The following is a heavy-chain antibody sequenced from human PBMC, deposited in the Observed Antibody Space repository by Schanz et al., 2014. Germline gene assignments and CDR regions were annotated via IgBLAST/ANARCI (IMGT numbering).Heavy chain of an antibody. Sequence: QVQLMQSGAEVTKPGASVKVSCKASGYTFTSYDLTWLRQAPGQGFEWMGRILPFLGIAKYAQKCKGRDKISADKTTRPGYMEQRMIRYDETAGEYGDRDNGDKRGFFERRGGGTVKDV. CDR2: ILPFLGIA. D-gene: IGHD4-17*01. CDR1: GYTFTSYD. J-gene: IGHJ6*01. V-gene: IGHV1-69*09. CDR3: DRDNGDKRGFFERRGGGTVKDV.